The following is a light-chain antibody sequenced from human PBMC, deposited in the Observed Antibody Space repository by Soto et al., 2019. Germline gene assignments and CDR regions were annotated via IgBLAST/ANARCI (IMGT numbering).Light chain of an antibody. CDR2: GAS. V-gene: IGKV3-20*01. CDR1: QSVSSSY. CDR3: QQYGSSPGT. Sequence: IVLTQSPGTLSLSPGERATLSCRASQSVSSSYLAWYQQKPGQAPRLLNYGASSRATGIPESFSGSGSGTDFTLTISRLEPEDFAVYYCQQYGSSPGTFGPGTKVDIK. J-gene: IGKJ3*01.